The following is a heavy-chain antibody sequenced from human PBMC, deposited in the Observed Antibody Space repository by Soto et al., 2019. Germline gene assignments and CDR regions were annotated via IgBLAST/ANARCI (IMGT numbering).Heavy chain of an antibody. Sequence: QVQLVQSGADVKKPGSSVKVSCQASGGTFSTYGISWVRQAPGQGLEWMGGIIPIFGTSNYAQKFQGRVKITADASTKTAYMELRNLRSEDTAFYYCAGTIVVAGTRYPCLDPWGQGTLVTVAS. D-gene: IGHD6-19*01. CDR1: GGTFSTYG. CDR3: AGTIVVAGTRYPCLDP. J-gene: IGHJ5*02. CDR2: IIPIFGTS. V-gene: IGHV1-69*01.